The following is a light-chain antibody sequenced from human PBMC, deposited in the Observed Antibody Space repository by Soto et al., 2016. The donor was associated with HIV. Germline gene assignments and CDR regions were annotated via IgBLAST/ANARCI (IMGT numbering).Light chain of an antibody. CDR3: IQSVQLPH. Sequence: IVMTQSPLFLSVTPGQPATMSCRSSQRLLHTDRKTYLYWFLQKAGQSPQLLIYEGFRRFSGGPERFSGSGSATDFTLKISRVEAEDIGVYYCIQSVQLPHFGQGTKLEIK. CDR2: EGF. J-gene: IGKJ2*01. CDR1: QRLLHTDRKTY. V-gene: IGKV2D-29*02.